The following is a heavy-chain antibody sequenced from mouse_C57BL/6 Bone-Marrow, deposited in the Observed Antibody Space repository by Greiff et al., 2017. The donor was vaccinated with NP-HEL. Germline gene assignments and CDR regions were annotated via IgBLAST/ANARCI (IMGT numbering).Heavy chain of an antibody. CDR2: INPYNGGT. D-gene: IGHD1-1*01. V-gene: IGHV1-19*01. CDR1: GYTFTDYY. CDR3: ARSDYYGSSYDAMDY. Sequence: EVQLQQSGPVLVKPGASVKMSCKASGYTFTDYYMNWVKQSHGKSLEWIGVINPYNGGTSYNQKFKGKATLTVDKSSSTAYMELNSLTSEDSAVYYCARSDYYGSSYDAMDYWGKGTSVTVSS. J-gene: IGHJ4*01.